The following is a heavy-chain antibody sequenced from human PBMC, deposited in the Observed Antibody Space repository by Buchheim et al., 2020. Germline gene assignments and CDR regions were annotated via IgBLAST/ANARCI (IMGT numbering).Heavy chain of an antibody. CDR2: IWYDGSNK. CDR1: GFTFSSYG. Sequence: QVQLVESGGGVVQPGRSLRLSCAASGFTFSSYGMHWVRQAPGKGLEWVAVIWYDGSNKYYADSVKGRFTISRDNSKNTLYLKMNSLRAEDTAVYYCATSLFLGYCSGGSCHGGYGMDVWGQGTT. V-gene: IGHV3-33*01. D-gene: IGHD2-15*01. CDR3: ATSLFLGYCSGGSCHGGYGMDV. J-gene: IGHJ6*02.